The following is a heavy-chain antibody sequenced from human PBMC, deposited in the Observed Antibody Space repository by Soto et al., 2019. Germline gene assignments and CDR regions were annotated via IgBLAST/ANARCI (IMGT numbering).Heavy chain of an antibody. Sequence: SETLSLTCTVSGDSISSYYWSWIRQPPGKGLEWIGYIYYSGSTNYNPSLKSRVTISVDTSKNQFSLRLSSVTAADTAVYYCAASCVACGGFNYYGMDVWGQGTTVTVSS. V-gene: IGHV4-59*12. CDR1: GDSISSYY. D-gene: IGHD2-21*01. CDR3: AASCVACGGFNYYGMDV. J-gene: IGHJ6*02. CDR2: IYYSGST.